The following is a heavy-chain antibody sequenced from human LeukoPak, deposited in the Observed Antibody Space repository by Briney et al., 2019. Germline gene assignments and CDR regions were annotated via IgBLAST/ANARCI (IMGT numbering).Heavy chain of an antibody. CDR3: ARGVATVTTYYYFDY. CDR2: IYYSGST. Sequence: SETLSLTCTVSGGSISSGGYYWSWIRQHPGKGLEWIGYIYYSGSTYYNPSLKSRVTISVDTSKNQFSLKLSSVTAADTAVYYCARGVATVTTYYYFDYWGQGTLVTVSS. D-gene: IGHD4-17*01. CDR1: GGSISSGGYY. J-gene: IGHJ4*02. V-gene: IGHV4-31*03.